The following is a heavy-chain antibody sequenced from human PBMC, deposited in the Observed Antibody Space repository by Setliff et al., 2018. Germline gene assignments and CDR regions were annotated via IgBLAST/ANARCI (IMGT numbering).Heavy chain of an antibody. V-gene: IGHV3-23*01. J-gene: IGHJ5*02. CDR2: ISGSGVST. Sequence: GGSLRLSCAASGFTFRSYAMSWVRQAPGKGLEWVSAISGSGVSTYYADSVKGRFTISRDNSKNTLYLQMNSLRAEDTAVYYCAKEYSSNWVKAWFDPWGQGTLVTVSS. D-gene: IGHD6-13*01. CDR1: GFTFRSYA. CDR3: AKEYSSNWVKAWFDP.